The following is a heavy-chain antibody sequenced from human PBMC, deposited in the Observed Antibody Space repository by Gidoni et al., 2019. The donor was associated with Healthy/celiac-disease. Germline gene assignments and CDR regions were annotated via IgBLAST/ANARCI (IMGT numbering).Heavy chain of an antibody. CDR2: IYYSGST. CDR1: GGSISSSSYY. V-gene: IGHV4-39*07. J-gene: IGHJ4*02. Sequence: QLQLQESGPGLVKPSETLSLTCTVSGGSISSSSYYWGWIRQPPGKGLEWIGSIYYSGSTYYNPSLKSRVTISVDTSKNQFSLKLSSVTTADTAVYYCARDLSLWELRYFDYWGQGTLVTVSS. CDR3: ARDLSLWELRYFDY. D-gene: IGHD1-26*01.